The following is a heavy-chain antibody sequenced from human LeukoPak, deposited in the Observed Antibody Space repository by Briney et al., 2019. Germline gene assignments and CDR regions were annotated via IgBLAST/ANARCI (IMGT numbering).Heavy chain of an antibody. CDR1: GFIFRNYG. J-gene: IGHJ4*02. CDR2: IKSEGSEK. D-gene: IGHD1-1*01. V-gene: IGHV3-33*01. CDR3: VRHRTDSDY. Sequence: GVSLRLSCAASGFIFRNYGMHGVRQTPGMGLEGVTFIKSEGSEKDYADSVKGRFTISRDNAKNSLYLQMSSLRAEDTDVYYCVRHRTDSDYWGQGALVTVSS.